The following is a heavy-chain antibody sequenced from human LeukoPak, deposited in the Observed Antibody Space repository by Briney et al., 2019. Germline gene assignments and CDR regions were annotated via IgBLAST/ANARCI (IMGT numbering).Heavy chain of an antibody. V-gene: IGHV4-4*02. CDR3: ARDSIAGYSLSW. J-gene: IGHJ4*02. D-gene: IGHD3-9*01. Sequence: SGTLSLTCGVSGGFIINGKWWSWVRQPPGKGLEWIGEISHSGSPNYNPSLKGRLTISVDTAKNQFSLKLSTVTAADTAVYYCARDSIAGYSLSWWGQGTLVTVSS. CDR2: ISHSGSP. CDR1: GGFIINGKW.